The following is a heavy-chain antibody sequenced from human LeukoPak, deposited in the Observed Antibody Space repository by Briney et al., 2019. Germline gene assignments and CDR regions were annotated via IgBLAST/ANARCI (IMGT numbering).Heavy chain of an antibody. CDR1: GGIFSSHA. D-gene: IGHD1-26*01. J-gene: IGHJ3*02. Sequence: GSSVKVSCKASGGIFSSHAISWVRQAPGQGLEWMVGIIPIFGTANYAEKFQGRVTITADKSTSTAYMELSSLRSEDTAVYYCARDRVGASPGRDTFDIWAQGTLVTVSS. CDR2: IIPIFGTA. CDR3: ARDRVGASPGRDTFDI. V-gene: IGHV1-69*06.